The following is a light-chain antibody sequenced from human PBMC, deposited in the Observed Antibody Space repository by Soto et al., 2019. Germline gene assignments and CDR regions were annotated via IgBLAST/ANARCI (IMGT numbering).Light chain of an antibody. CDR3: QQYYTTPPT. V-gene: IGKV4-1*01. Sequence: DIVMTQSPDSLAVSLGERATINCKSSQSVLSSSNNKNYLAWYQQKPGQPPKLLIYWASTRESGVPDRFIGSGSGTDFTLTISSLQAEDVAVYYCQQYYTTPPTFGQGTKVEIK. CDR2: WAS. CDR1: QSVLSSSNNKNY. J-gene: IGKJ1*01.